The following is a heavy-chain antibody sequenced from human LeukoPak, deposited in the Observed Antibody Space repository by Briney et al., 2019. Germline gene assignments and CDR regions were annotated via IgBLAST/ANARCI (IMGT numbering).Heavy chain of an antibody. Sequence: GSSVKVSCKASGGTFSSYAISWVRQAPGQGLEWMGGIIPIFGTANYAQKFHGRVTITADGSTSTAYMELSSLRSEDTAVYYCARVKGYCSGGSCYSPYYYYYGMDVWGQGTTVTVSS. CDR2: IIPIFGTA. CDR3: ARVKGYCSGGSCYSPYYYYYGMDV. D-gene: IGHD2-15*01. CDR1: GGTFSSYA. J-gene: IGHJ6*02. V-gene: IGHV1-69*01.